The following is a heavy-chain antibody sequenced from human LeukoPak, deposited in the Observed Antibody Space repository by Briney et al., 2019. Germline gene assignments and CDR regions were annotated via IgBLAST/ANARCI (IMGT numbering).Heavy chain of an antibody. CDR2: IAYDGSNK. CDR1: GFTFGRYA. CDR3: SKYAAAGAYDRHSEIDS. V-gene: IGHV3-30*18. D-gene: IGHD3-22*01. J-gene: IGHJ4*02. Sequence: GGSLRLSCTACGFTFGRYAMHWLRQAPGKGLEWVAVIAYDGSNKYSADSLKGQGRFTISRDNSKNTLFLEMNSLRPEDTAVYYCSKYAAAGAYDRHSEIDSWGQGTLVTVSS.